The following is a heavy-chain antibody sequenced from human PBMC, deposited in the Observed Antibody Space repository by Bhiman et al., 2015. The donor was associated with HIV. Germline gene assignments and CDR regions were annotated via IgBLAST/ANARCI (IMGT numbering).Heavy chain of an antibody. J-gene: IGHJ6*03. Sequence: EVQLVESGGGQVKPGGSLRLSCAASGFSFSSYSMSWVRQAPGKGLEWVSSISGSGDSKYYADSLKGRFTISRDNSKNTLYLQMRSLRAEDTAIYYCAKTPSSYEYYYYYYMDVWGKGTTVTVSS. CDR2: ISGSGDSK. CDR3: AKTPSSYEYYYYYYMDV. V-gene: IGHV3-23*04. D-gene: IGHD3-10*01. CDR1: GFSFSSYS.